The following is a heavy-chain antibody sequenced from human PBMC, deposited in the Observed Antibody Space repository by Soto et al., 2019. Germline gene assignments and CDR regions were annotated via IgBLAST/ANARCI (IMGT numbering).Heavy chain of an antibody. V-gene: IGHV4-34*01. CDR1: GGSFSGYY. Sequence: QVQLQQWRAGLLKPSETLSLTCAVYGGSFSGYYWSWIRQPPGKGLEWIGEINHSGSTNYNPSLKSRVTISVDTSKNQFSLKLSSVTAADTAVYYCARGQDIVVVPAAPLRGYYMDVWGKGTTVTVSS. J-gene: IGHJ6*03. D-gene: IGHD2-2*01. CDR3: ARGQDIVVVPAAPLRGYYMDV. CDR2: INHSGST.